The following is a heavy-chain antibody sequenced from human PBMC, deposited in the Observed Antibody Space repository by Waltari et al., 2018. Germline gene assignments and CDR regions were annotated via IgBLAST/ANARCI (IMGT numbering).Heavy chain of an antibody. CDR3: AKDSQYYFDY. V-gene: IGHV3-30*18. CDR2: IWYDGSNK. Sequence: QVQLVESGGGVVQPGRSLRLSCAASGFTFSSYGMHWVRQAPGKGLELVAVIWYDGSNKYYADSVKGRFTISRDNSKNTLYLQMNSLRAEDTAMYYCAKDSQYYFDYWGQGTLVTVSS. CDR1: GFTFSSYG. J-gene: IGHJ4*02.